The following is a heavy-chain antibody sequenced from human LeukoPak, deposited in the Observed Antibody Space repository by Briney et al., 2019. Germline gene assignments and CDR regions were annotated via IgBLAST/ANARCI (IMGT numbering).Heavy chain of an antibody. CDR2: VYYSGST. J-gene: IGHJ4*02. CDR1: GDFITAYY. D-gene: IGHD7-27*01. Sequence: SETLSLTCTVSGDFITAYYWSWIRQPPGKGLEWIGYVYYSGSTEYNPSLRSRVTISLDMSKHQFSLNLTSVTAADTAVYYCASNTGTVFDYWGQGALVTVSS. V-gene: IGHV4-59*01. CDR3: ASNTGTVFDY.